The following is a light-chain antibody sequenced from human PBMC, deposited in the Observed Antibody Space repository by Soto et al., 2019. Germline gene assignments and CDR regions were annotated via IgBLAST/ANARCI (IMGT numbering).Light chain of an antibody. CDR3: QQYNSYLT. V-gene: IGKV1-5*01. J-gene: IGKJ1*01. CDR2: DAS. Sequence: DIQMTQSPSTLSASVGDRVTITCRASQSLSSWLAWYQQNPGKAPKLLIYDASSLESGVPSRFSGSGSGTEFTLTISSLQPDDFATYYCQQYNSYLTFGQGTNVEIK. CDR1: QSLSSW.